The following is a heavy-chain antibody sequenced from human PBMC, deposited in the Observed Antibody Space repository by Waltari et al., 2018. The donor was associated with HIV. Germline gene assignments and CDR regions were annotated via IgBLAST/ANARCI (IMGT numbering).Heavy chain of an antibody. CDR1: GFTFSSYS. J-gene: IGHJ4*02. CDR3: ATGVTGTTTYFDY. Sequence: EVQLVESGGGLVKPGGSLRPSCAASGFTFSSYSMNWVRQAPGKGLEWVSSISSSSNYIYYADSVKGRFTISRDNAKNSLYLQMNSLRAEDTAVYYCATGVTGTTTYFDYWGQGTLVTVSS. CDR2: ISSSSNYI. V-gene: IGHV3-21*01. D-gene: IGHD1-7*01.